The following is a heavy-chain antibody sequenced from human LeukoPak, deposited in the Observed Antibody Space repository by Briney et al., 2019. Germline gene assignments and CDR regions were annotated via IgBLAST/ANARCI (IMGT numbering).Heavy chain of an antibody. D-gene: IGHD2-15*01. V-gene: IGHV3-30-3*01. J-gene: IGHJ6*02. CDR2: ISYDGSNK. Sequence: GGSLRLSCAASGFTFSSYAIHWVRQAPGKGLEWVAVISYDGSNKYYADSVKGRFTISRDNSKNTLYLQMNSLRAEDTAVYCCARSPGYSYGMDVWGQGTTVTVSS. CDR3: ARSPGYSYGMDV. CDR1: GFTFSSYA.